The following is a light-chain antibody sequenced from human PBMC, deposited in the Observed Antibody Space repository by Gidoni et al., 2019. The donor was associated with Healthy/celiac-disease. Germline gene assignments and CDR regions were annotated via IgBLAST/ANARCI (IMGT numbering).Light chain of an antibody. Sequence: SYELTQPPSVSVSPGQTASITCSGDKLGAKYACWYQQKPGQSPVLVIYQDSKRPSGIPERFSGSNSGNTATLTISGTQAMDEADYYCQAWDSSTPHVVFGGGTKLTVL. CDR2: QDS. V-gene: IGLV3-1*01. J-gene: IGLJ2*01. CDR1: KLGAKY. CDR3: QAWDSSTPHVV.